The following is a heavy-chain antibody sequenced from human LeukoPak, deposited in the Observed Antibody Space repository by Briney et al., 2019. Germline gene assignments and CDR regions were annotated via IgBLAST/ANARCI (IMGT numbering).Heavy chain of an antibody. Sequence: GESLKISCEGSGYSLTSYWIGWVRQMPGKGLEWMGISYPGDSDTRYSPSFQGQVIVSADKSISTAYVQWSSLRASDTAMYYCARFLYGHYSHYFDYWGQGSVVTVS. CDR1: GYSLTSYW. CDR2: SYPGDSDT. V-gene: IGHV5-51*01. CDR3: ARFLYGHYSHYFDY. D-gene: IGHD4-17*01. J-gene: IGHJ4*02.